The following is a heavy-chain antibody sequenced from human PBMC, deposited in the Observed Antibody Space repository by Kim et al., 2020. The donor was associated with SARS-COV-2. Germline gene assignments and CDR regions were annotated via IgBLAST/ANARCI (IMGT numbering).Heavy chain of an antibody. CDR3: ANRVYSNNAPPHFDY. D-gene: IGHD4-4*01. Sequence: DSVRGRFTISRDDSKTTLYLQMTSLRAEDPAVYYCANRVYSNNAPPHFDYWGQGTLVTVSS. V-gene: IGHV3-23*01. J-gene: IGHJ4*02.